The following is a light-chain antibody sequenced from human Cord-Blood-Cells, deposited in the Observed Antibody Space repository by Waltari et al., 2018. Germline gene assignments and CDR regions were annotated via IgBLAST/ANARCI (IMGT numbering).Light chain of an antibody. CDR3: QQSYSTPLT. J-gene: IGKJ4*01. CDR2: AAS. V-gene: IGKV1-39*01. CDR1: QSISSY. Sequence: DIQMTHSTSSLSASVGERVTITCRASQSISSYLNWYQQKPGKAPKLLIYAASSLQSGVPSRFSGSGSGTDFTLTISSLQPEDFATYYCQQSYSTPLTFGGGTKVEIK.